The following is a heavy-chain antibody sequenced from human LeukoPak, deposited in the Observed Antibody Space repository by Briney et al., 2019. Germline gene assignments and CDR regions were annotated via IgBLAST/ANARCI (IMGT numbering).Heavy chain of an antibody. J-gene: IGHJ4*02. CDR3: LGSGSSYFDY. D-gene: IGHD3-10*01. CDR2: INHSGGT. Sequence: PSETLSLTCGVYGGSFSGYYWSWIRQPPGKGLEWIGDINHSGGTNYNPSLKSRVTISVDKSKNQFSLKLSSVTAADTAVYYCLGSGSSYFDYWGQGTLVTVSS. CDR1: GGSFSGYY. V-gene: IGHV4-34*03.